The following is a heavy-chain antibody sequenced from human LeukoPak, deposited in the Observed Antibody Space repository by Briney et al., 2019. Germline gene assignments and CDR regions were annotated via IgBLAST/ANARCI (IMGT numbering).Heavy chain of an antibody. V-gene: IGHV1-2*02. D-gene: IGHD6-6*01. J-gene: IGHJ5*02. CDR1: GYTFTGYY. CDR2: INPNSGGT. CDR3: ARDRIAAVPYNWFDP. Sequence: ASVKVSCKASGYTFTGYYMHWVRQAPGQGLEWMGWINPNSGGTNYAQKFQGRVIMTRDTSISTAYMELSRLRSDDTAVYYCARDRIAAVPYNWFDPWGQGTLVTVSS.